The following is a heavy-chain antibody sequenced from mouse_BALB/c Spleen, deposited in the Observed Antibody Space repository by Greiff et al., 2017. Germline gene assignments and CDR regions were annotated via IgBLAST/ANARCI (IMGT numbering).Heavy chain of an antibody. Sequence: EVKLQESGGGLVQPGGSMKLSCVASGFTFSNYWMNWVRQSPEKGLEWVAEIRLKSNNYATHYAESVKGRFTISRDDSKSSVYLQMNNLRAEDTGIYYCTRQYGNYYFDYWGQGTTLTVSS. CDR1: GFTFSNYW. CDR2: IRLKSNNYAT. V-gene: IGHV6-6*02. J-gene: IGHJ2*01. D-gene: IGHD2-10*02. CDR3: TRQYGNYYFDY.